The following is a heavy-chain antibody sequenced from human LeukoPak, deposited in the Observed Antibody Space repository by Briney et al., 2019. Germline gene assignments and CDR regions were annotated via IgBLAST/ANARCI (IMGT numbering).Heavy chain of an antibody. V-gene: IGHV4-31*03. CDR2: IYYSGST. J-gene: IGHJ5*02. CDR1: GGSISSGGYY. D-gene: IGHD3-22*01. CDR3: ARVLGVVGSNWFDP. Sequence: SETLSLTCTVSGGSISSGGYYWSWIRQHPGKGLEWIGYIYYSGSTYYNPSLKSRVTISVDTSKNQFSLKLSSVTAADTAVYYCARVLGVVGSNWFDPWGQGTLVTVSS.